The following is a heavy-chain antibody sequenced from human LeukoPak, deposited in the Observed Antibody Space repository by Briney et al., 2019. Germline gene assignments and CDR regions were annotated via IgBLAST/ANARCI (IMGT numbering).Heavy chain of an antibody. CDR3: AERGVVIRVILVGFHKEAYYFDS. CDR1: GITLSNYG. Sequence: GGSLRLSCAVSGITLSNYGMSWVRQAPGKGLEWVAGISDRGSRTNYADSVKGRFTISTDHPKNTLYLQMNSLRAEDTAVYFCAERGVVIRVILVGFHKEAYYFDSWGQGALVTVSP. J-gene: IGHJ4*02. D-gene: IGHD3-22*01. V-gene: IGHV3-23*01. CDR2: ISDRGSRT.